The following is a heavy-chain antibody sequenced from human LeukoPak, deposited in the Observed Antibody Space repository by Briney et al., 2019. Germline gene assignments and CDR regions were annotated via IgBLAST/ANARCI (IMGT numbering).Heavy chain of an antibody. Sequence: PSETLSLTCTVSGGSISSYYWSWIRQPPGKGLEWIGYIYYSGSTNYDPSLKSRVTISVDTSKNQFSLKLSSVTAADTAVYYCARHSGSYGEYFDYWGQGTLVTVSS. CDR2: IYYSGST. V-gene: IGHV4-59*08. D-gene: IGHD1-26*01. J-gene: IGHJ4*02. CDR1: GGSISSYY. CDR3: ARHSGSYGEYFDY.